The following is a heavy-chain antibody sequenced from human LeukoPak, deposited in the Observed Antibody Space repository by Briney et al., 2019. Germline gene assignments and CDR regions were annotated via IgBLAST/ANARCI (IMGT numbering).Heavy chain of an antibody. D-gene: IGHD6-13*01. J-gene: IGHJ3*02. CDR2: ISSSSSYI. Sequence: GGSLRLSCAASGFTFSSYAMSWVRQAPGKGLEWVSSISSSSSYIYYADSVKGRFTISRDNAKNSLYLQMNSLRAEDTAVYYCARDLGSWADDAFDIWGQGTMVTVSS. CDR1: GFTFSSYA. CDR3: ARDLGSWADDAFDI. V-gene: IGHV3-21*01.